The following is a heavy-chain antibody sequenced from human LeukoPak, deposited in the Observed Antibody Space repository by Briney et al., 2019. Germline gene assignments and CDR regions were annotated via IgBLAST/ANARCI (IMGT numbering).Heavy chain of an antibody. D-gene: IGHD2-15*01. CDR1: GGSISSGSYY. CDR3: ARQEGEDIVVVVAAGNWFDP. Sequence: SQTLSLTCTVSGGSISSGSYYWSWIRQPAGKGLEWIGRIYTSGSTNYNPSLKSRVTISVDTSKNQFSLKLSSVTAADTAVYYCARQEGEDIVVVVAAGNWFDPWGQGTLVTVSS. J-gene: IGHJ5*02. CDR2: IYTSGST. V-gene: IGHV4-61*02.